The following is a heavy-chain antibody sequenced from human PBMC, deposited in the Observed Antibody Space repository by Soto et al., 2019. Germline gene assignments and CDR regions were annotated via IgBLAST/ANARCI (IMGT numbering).Heavy chain of an antibody. CDR2: INHSGST. V-gene: IGHV4-34*01. CDR3: ARLKGYCSGGSCSNYYYYGMDV. CDR1: GGSFSGYY. D-gene: IGHD2-15*01. Sequence: QVQLQQWGAGLLKPSETLSLTCAVYGGSFSGYYWSWIRQPPGKGLEWVGEINHSGSTNYNPSPNGRVTISVNTAKNQFSLKLSSVTAADTAVYYCARLKGYCSGGSCSNYYYYGMDVWGQGTTVTVSS. J-gene: IGHJ6*02.